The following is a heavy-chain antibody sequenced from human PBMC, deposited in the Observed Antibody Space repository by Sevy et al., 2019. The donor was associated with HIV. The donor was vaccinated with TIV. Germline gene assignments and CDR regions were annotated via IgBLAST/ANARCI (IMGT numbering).Heavy chain of an antibody. CDR2: ISYDGSNK. J-gene: IGHJ6*02. CDR3: ARDSQTTVTTGAGYYYGMDV. CDR1: GFTFSSYA. Sequence: GGSLRLSCAASGFTFSSYAMRWVRQAPGKGLEWVAVISYDGSNKYYADSVKGRFTISRDNSKNTLYLQMNSLRAEDTAVYYCARDSQTTVTTGAGYYYGMDVWGQWTTVTVSS. V-gene: IGHV3-30-3*01. D-gene: IGHD4-17*01.